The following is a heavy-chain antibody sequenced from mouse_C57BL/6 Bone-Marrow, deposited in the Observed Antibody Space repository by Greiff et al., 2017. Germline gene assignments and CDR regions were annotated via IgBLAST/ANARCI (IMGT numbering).Heavy chain of an antibody. D-gene: IGHD1-1*01. Sequence: EVQLQQSGPELVKPGASVKISCKASGYTFTDYYMNWVKQSHGKSLEWIGDINPNNGGTSYNQKFKGKATLTVDKSSSTAYMELRSLTSEDSAVYYCASRGLSTTVNYFDYWGKGTTLTVSS. CDR3: ASRGLSTTVNYFDY. CDR2: INPNNGGT. V-gene: IGHV1-26*01. CDR1: GYTFTDYY. J-gene: IGHJ2*01.